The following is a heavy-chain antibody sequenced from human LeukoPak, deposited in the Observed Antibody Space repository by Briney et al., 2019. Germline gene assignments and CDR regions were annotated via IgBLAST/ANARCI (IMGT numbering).Heavy chain of an antibody. J-gene: IGHJ6*03. D-gene: IGHD3-22*01. CDR3: ARGSLGYDSSGYYRYYYYYYMDV. V-gene: IGHV4-59*12. Sequence: PSETLSLTCTVSGGSIRSYHWSWIRQPPGKRLEWIGYIYDSGSTNYNPSLKSRVTISIDTSKNQFSLKLSSVTAADTAVYYCARGSLGYDSSGYYRYYYYYYMDVWGKGTTVTVSS. CDR2: IYDSGST. CDR1: GGSIRSYH.